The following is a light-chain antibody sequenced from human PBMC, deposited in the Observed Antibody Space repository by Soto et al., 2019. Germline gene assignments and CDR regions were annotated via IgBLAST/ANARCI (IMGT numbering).Light chain of an antibody. Sequence: ETVLTQSPGTLSLSPGERATLSCRASPKVYGDFVSWYQQRPGQAPRLLIHGATTRASDIPDRFSGSGSGTDFTLTSTILAPDDVAVYFCHQYGNSPLTFGPGTKLDF. CDR3: HQYGNSPLT. CDR1: PKVYGDF. J-gene: IGKJ3*01. V-gene: IGKV3-20*01. CDR2: GAT.